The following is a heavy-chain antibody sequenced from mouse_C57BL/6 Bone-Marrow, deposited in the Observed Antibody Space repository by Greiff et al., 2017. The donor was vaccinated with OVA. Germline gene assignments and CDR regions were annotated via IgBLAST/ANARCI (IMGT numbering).Heavy chain of an antibody. Sequence: EVRRVESGGDLVKPGGSLKLSCAASGFTFSSYGMSWVRQTPDKRLEWVATISSGGSYTYYPDSVKGRFTISRDNAKNTLYLQMSSLKSEDTAMYYCARRRDWYFDVWGTGTTVTVSS. CDR3: ARRRDWYFDV. CDR1: GFTFSSYG. V-gene: IGHV5-6*01. J-gene: IGHJ1*03. CDR2: ISSGGSYT.